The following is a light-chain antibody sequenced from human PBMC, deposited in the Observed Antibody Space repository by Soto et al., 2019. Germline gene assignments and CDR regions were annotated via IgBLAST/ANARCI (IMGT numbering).Light chain of an antibody. Sequence: EIVMTQSPATLSVSPGERATLSCRASQSVSSNLAWYQQKPGQAPRLLMYGASTRATAIPDRFSGSGSGTEFTLTISSLQSEDFAVYCCQQHNNWPPWTFGQGTKVEIK. J-gene: IGKJ1*01. CDR3: QQHNNWPPWT. CDR2: GAS. CDR1: QSVSSN. V-gene: IGKV3-15*01.